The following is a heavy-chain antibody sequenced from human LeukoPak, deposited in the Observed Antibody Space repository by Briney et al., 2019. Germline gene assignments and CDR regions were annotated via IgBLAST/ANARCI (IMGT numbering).Heavy chain of an antibody. D-gene: IGHD6-6*01. CDR1: GFTFTDST. CDR3: SLRIVTRHAGFDP. J-gene: IGHJ5*02. V-gene: IGHV3-73*01. Sequence: GGSLRLSCVASGFTFTDSTVHWVRQASGKGLEWLGFIRSKANSYATGYSASVKGRFTVSRDDSKKTAYLQMNSLRPEDTAVYYCSLRIVTRHAGFDPWGQGTLVTVSS. CDR2: IRSKANSYAT.